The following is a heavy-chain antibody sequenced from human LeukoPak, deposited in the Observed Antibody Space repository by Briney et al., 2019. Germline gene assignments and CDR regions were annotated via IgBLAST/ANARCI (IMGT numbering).Heavy chain of an antibody. D-gene: IGHD2-15*01. Sequence: GGSLRLSCAASGFSFSSYGMSWVRQAPGKGLEWVSTSSGSGGSTYYADSVKGRFTISRDNSKNTLYLQMNSLRAEDTAVYYCAKATSTTRYYYMDVWGKGTTVTISS. CDR1: GFSFSSYG. CDR2: SSGSGGST. CDR3: AKATSTTRYYYMDV. J-gene: IGHJ6*03. V-gene: IGHV3-23*01.